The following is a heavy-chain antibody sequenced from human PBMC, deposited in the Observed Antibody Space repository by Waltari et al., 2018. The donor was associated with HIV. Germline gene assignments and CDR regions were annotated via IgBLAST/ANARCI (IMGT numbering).Heavy chain of an antibody. Sequence: EVHLLESGGGLVQPGGSLRLSCAASEFTFSNSAMSWVRQTPGKGLEGVSGVSGSGGTTYYAGSVKGRFTISRDKSKNTLYLQMSSLRAEDTAVYFCVKVGYDLLSKKRYYFDYWGQGTLVTVSS. CDR1: EFTFSNSA. J-gene: IGHJ4*02. CDR3: VKVGYDLLSKKRYYFDY. CDR2: VSGSGGTT. V-gene: IGHV3-23*01. D-gene: IGHD3-9*01.